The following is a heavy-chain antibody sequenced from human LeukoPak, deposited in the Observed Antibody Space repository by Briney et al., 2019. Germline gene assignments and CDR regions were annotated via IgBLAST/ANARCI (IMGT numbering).Heavy chain of an antibody. J-gene: IGHJ4*02. CDR1: GLSFSNYW. CDR3: ASAYTYVRLGDH. V-gene: IGHV3-74*01. Sequence: GGSLRLSCEVSGLSFSNYWMHWVRQAPGNGLFWFARTNLPGTAVDYADSVKGRFIISRDNAKNTLFLQMNSLRVEDTAVYYCASAYTYVRLGDHWGQGTLVTVSS. CDR2: TNLPGTAV. D-gene: IGHD3-16*01.